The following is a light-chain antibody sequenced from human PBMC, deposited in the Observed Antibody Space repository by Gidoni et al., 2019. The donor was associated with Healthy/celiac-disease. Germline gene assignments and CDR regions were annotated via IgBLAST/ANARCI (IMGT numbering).Light chain of an antibody. CDR3: QSYDSSLSGSV. J-gene: IGLJ1*01. CDR2: GNS. V-gene: IGLV1-40*01. CDR1: SSNIGAVYD. Sequence: QSVLTQPPSVSGAAGQRVTISCTGSSSNIGAVYDVHWYQQLPGTAPKLLIYGNSNRPSGVPDRFSGSKSGTSASLAITGLQAEDEADYYCQSYDSSLSGSVFGTGTKVTVL.